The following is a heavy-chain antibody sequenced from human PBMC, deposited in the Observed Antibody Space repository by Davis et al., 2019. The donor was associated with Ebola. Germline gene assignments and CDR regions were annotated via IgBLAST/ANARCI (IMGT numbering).Heavy chain of an antibody. J-gene: IGHJ6*02. CDR3: ARGGETVTGTASHGMDV. CDR2: LSGSGGLS. V-gene: IGHV3-23*01. Sequence: GGSLRLSCAASGDNFRRHAMSWVRQAPGKGLEWVSALSGSGGLSYYADSVKGRFTISRDNSKNTLYLQMNSLTAEETAFYYCARGGETVTGTASHGMDVWGQGTTVTVSS. D-gene: IGHD4-11*01. CDR1: GDNFRRHA.